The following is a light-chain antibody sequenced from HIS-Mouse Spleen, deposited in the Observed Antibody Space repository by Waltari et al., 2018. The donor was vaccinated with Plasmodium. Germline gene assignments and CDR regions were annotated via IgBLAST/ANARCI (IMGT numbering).Light chain of an antibody. J-gene: IGLJ2*01. V-gene: IGLV2-23*03. CDR1: SRDVGSYNL. CDR3: CSYAGSSTFVV. CDR2: EGS. Sequence: QSALTQPASVSGSPGQSITISCTGTSRDVGSYNLVPWYQQHPGKAPKLMIYEGSNRPSGVSNRFSGSKSGNTASLTISGLQAEDEADYYCCSYAGSSTFVVFGGGTKLTVL.